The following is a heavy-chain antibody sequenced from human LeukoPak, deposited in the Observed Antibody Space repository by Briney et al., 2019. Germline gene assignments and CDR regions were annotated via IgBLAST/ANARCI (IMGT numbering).Heavy chain of an antibody. CDR3: AKDGDLYGHADY. Sequence: GRSLRLSCAASGFTFSSYAMHWVRQAPGKGLEWVASISYDGSNKYYADSLKGRFTISRDNSKKTLYLQMNSLRAEDSAVYYCAKDGDLYGHADYWGQGTLVTVSS. V-gene: IGHV3-30-3*01. CDR1: GFTFSSYA. D-gene: IGHD4-17*01. J-gene: IGHJ4*02. CDR2: ISYDGSNK.